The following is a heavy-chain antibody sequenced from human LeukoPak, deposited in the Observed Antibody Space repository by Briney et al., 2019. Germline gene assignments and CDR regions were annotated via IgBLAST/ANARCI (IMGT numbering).Heavy chain of an antibody. CDR3: ARVRQGEWYFDL. J-gene: IGHJ2*01. CDR2: ISGSGGST. V-gene: IGHV3-23*01. CDR1: GFTFSSYA. D-gene: IGHD1-26*01. Sequence: GGSLRLSCAASGFTFSSYAMSWVRQAPGKGLEWVSAISGSGGSTYYADSVKGRFTISRDNSKNTLYLQMDSLRAEDTAVYYCARVRQGEWYFDLWGRGTLVTVSS.